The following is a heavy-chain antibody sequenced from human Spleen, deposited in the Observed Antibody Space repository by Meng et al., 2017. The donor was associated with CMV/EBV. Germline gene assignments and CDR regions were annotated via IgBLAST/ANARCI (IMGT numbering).Heavy chain of an antibody. Sequence: GGSLRLSFAASGFTFSSYGMHWVRQATGKGLEWVSAIGTAGDTYYPGSVKGQFTISRENAKNSLYLQMNSLRAEDTVVYYCARGVCSGSRCHYYFDYWGQGALVTVSS. CDR3: ARGVCSGSRCHYYFDY. D-gene: IGHD2-2*01. CDR2: IGTAGDT. J-gene: IGHJ4*02. V-gene: IGHV3-13*01. CDR1: GFTFSSYG.